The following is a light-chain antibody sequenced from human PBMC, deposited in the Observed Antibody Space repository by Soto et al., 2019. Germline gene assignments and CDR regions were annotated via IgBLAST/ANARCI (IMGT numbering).Light chain of an antibody. CDR3: SSYTSSSRV. Sequence: QSALTQPASVSGSPGQSINISCTGTSSDVGGYNYVSWYQQHPGKAPKLMIYEVSNRPSGVSNRFSGSKSGNTASLTISGLQAEDEADYYCSSYTSSSRVFGGGTQLTVL. V-gene: IGLV2-14*01. J-gene: IGLJ2*01. CDR1: SSDVGGYNY. CDR2: EVS.